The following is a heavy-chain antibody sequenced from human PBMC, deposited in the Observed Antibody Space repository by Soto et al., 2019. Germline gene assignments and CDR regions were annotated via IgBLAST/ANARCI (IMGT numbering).Heavy chain of an antibody. Sequence: PSETLSLTCAISGDSVSSNSVAWNWIRQSPSRGLEWLGRTYYRSKWYNDYGVTVKGRITINPDTSKNQFSLQLNSVTPEDTAVDYCARGRFNAFGIWGQGTMVPVSS. CDR1: GDSVSSNSVA. J-gene: IGHJ3*02. CDR2: TYYRSKWYN. V-gene: IGHV6-1*01. CDR3: ARGRFNAFGI. D-gene: IGHD3-3*01.